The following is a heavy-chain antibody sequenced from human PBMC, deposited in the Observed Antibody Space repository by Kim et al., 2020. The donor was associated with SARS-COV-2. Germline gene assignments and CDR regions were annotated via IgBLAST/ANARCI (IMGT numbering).Heavy chain of an antibody. CDR1: GGSISSSSYY. CDR2: IYYSGST. V-gene: IGHV4-39*07. CDR3: ARETAMVARSAFDI. D-gene: IGHD5-18*01. Sequence: SETLSLTCTVSGGSISSSSYYWGWIRQPPGKGLEWIGSIYYSGSTYYNPSLKSRVTISVDTSKNQFSLKLSSVTAADTAVYYCARETAMVARSAFDIWGQGTMVTVSS. J-gene: IGHJ3*02.